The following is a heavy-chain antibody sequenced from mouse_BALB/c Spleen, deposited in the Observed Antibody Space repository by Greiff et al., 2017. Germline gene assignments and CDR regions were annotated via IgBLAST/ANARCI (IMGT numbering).Heavy chain of an antibody. V-gene: IGHV1S81*02. CDR1: GYTFTSYW. D-gene: IGHD1-1*01. CDR3: ARAVVASFDY. Sequence: VQLQQPGAELVKPGASVKLSCKASGYTFTSYWMHWVKQRPGQGLEWIGEINPSNGRTNYNEKFKSKATLTVDKSSSTAYMQLSSLTSEDSAVYYCARAVVASFDYWGQGTTLTVSS. CDR2: INPSNGRT. J-gene: IGHJ2*01.